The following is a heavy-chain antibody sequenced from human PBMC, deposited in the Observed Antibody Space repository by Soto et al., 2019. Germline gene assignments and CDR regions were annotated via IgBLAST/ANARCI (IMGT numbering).Heavy chain of an antibody. V-gene: IGHV3-53*04. CDR1: GFTVSSNY. J-gene: IGHJ4*02. D-gene: IGHD4-17*01. CDR2: IYSGGST. CDR3: ARDEHDYGDYNRLGLFDY. Sequence: PGGSLRLSCAASGFTVSSNYMSWVRQAPGKGLEWVSVIYSGGSTYYADSVKGRFTISRHNSKNTLYLQMNSLRAEDTAVYYCARDEHDYGDYNRLGLFDYWGQGTLVTVSS.